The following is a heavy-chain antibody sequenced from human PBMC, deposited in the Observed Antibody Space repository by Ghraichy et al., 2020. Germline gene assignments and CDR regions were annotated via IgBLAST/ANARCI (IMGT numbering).Heavy chain of an antibody. CDR2: TSEDVSRP. D-gene: IGHD6-19*01. V-gene: IGHV3-23*01. CDR1: GFNFRGYV. Sequence: GGSLRLSCAASGFNFRGYVISWVRQAPGKGLEWVSATSEDVSRPYYADSVKGRFIISRDNINNTVYLQMNGLRVEDTAVYYCTKSFIALKQSWTSMTDDHWGQGSLVTVSS. J-gene: IGHJ5*02. CDR3: TKSFIALKQSWTSMTDDH.